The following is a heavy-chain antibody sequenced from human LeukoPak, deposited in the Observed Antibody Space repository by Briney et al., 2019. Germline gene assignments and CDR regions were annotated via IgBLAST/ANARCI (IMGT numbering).Heavy chain of an antibody. CDR1: GGSISSSSYY. V-gene: IGHV4-39*07. CDR2: IYYSGST. J-gene: IGHJ4*02. Sequence: SETLSLTCTVSGGSISSSSYYWGWIRQPPGKGLEWIGSIYYSGSTYYNPSLKSRVTISVDTSKNQFSLKLSSVTAADTAVYYCARAAPIAAADYSGQGTLVTVSS. CDR3: ARAAPIAAADY. D-gene: IGHD6-13*01.